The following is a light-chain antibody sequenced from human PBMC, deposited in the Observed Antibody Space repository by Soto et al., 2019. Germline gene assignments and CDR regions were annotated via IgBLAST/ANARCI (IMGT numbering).Light chain of an antibody. CDR2: DAS. CDR1: QDISNY. J-gene: IGKJ4*01. CDR3: QQYDNLLLT. Sequence: DIQMTQSPSSLSASVGDRVTITCQASQDISNYLNWYQQKPGKAPKLLIYDASNLETGVPSRFSGSGSGTDFTFTIISRQPEDIATYYCQQYDNLLLTFGGGTKVEIK. V-gene: IGKV1-33*01.